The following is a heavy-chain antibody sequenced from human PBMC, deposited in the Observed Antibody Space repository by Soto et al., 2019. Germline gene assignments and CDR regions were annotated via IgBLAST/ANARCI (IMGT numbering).Heavy chain of an antibody. J-gene: IGHJ6*02. CDR2: IIPIFGTA. V-gene: IGHV1-69*01. CDR3: ARGIAAAGTEYYGMDV. Sequence: QVQLVQSGAEEKKPGSSVKVSCKASGGTFSSYAISWVRQAPGQGLEWMGGIIPIFGTANYAQKFQGRVTITADESTSTAYMELSSLRSEDTAVYYCARGIAAAGTEYYGMDVWGQGTTVTVSS. D-gene: IGHD6-13*01. CDR1: GGTFSSYA.